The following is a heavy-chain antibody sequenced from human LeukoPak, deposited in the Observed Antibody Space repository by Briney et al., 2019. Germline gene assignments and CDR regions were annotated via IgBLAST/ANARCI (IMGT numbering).Heavy chain of an antibody. Sequence: GGSLRLSGAASGFTFSSYSMNWVRQAPGKGLEWVSSISSSSSYIYYADSVKGRFTISRDNAKNSLYLQMNSLRAEDTAVYYCASGDYDFWSGYTPYGMDVWGQGTTVTVSS. CDR3: ASGDYDFWSGYTPYGMDV. V-gene: IGHV3-21*01. CDR1: GFTFSSYS. CDR2: ISSSSSYI. J-gene: IGHJ6*02. D-gene: IGHD3-3*01.